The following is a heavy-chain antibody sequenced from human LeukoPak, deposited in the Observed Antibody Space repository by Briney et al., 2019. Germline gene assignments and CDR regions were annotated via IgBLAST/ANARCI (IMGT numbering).Heavy chain of an antibody. CDR2: ISSSSSYI. V-gene: IGHV3-21*01. CDR1: GFTFSTYS. CDR3: ARETPGGGIVDY. D-gene: IGHD2-15*01. J-gene: IGHJ4*02. Sequence: GGSLRLSCAASGFTFSTYSMNWVRQAPGKGLEWVSYISSSSSYIYYADSVKGRFTISRDNAKNSLYLQMNSLRAEDTAVYYCARETPGGGIVDYWGQGTLVTVSP.